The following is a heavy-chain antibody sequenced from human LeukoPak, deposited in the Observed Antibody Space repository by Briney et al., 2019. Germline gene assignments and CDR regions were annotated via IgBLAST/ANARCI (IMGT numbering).Heavy chain of an antibody. J-gene: IGHJ4*02. D-gene: IGHD5-18*01. CDR1: GFALTSYA. CDR2: IRYDGSNK. V-gene: IGHV3-30*02. CDR3: AKERDTAMVTIDY. Sequence: PGGSLRLSCAASGFALTSYAMSWVRQAPGKGLEWVTFIRYDGSNKYYADSVKGRFTISRDNSKNTLYLQMNSLRAEDTAVYYCAKERDTAMVTIDYWGQGTLVTVSS.